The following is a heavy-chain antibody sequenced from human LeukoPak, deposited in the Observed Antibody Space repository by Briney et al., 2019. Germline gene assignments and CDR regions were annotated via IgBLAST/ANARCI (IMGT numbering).Heavy chain of an antibody. V-gene: IGHV4-59*08. J-gene: IGHJ4*02. Sequence: PSETLSLTCTVSGGSISSYYWSWIRQPPGKGLEWIGCIYYSGSTNYNPSLKSRVTISVDTSKNQFSLKLSSVTAADTAVYYCARRITARGETIYYFDYWGQGTLVTVSS. D-gene: IGHD1-20*01. CDR3: ARRITARGETIYYFDY. CDR1: GGSISSYY. CDR2: IYYSGST.